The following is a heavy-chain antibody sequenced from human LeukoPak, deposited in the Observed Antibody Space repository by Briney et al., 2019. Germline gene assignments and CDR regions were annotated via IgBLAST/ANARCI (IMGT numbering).Heavy chain of an antibody. V-gene: IGHV4-39*07. CDR1: GGSISSTTYY. D-gene: IGHD4-17*01. CDR3: ARGVPNHDDYGDYGDY. J-gene: IGHJ4*02. Sequence: SETLSLTCTVSGGSISSTTYYWGWIRQPPGKGLAWIGNIYYSGSTHYNPSLQSRVTISVDTSKNQFSLRLSSVTAADPSLYYCARGVPNHDDYGDYGDYWGQGTLVTVSS. CDR2: IYYSGST.